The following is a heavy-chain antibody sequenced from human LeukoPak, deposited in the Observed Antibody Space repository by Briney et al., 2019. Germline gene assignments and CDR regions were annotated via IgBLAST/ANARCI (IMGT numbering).Heavy chain of an antibody. D-gene: IGHD1-20*01. CDR3: ARDDNWNDKPFDH. J-gene: IGHJ4*02. CDR1: GFTFSHYT. CDR2: IIT. Sequence: GGSLRLSCAASGFTFSHYTMNWVRQAPGKGLEWVSSIITYADSVKGRFTISRDNANNSLYLQMSSLRAEDTALYYCARDDNWNDKPFDHWGQGALVTVSS. V-gene: IGHV3-21*01.